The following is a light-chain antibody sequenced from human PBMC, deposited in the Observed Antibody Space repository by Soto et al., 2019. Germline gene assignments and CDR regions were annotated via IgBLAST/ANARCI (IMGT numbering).Light chain of an antibody. CDR3: QQLNSFPIP. CDR1: QGIANF. Sequence: IPLTKSASSLSASVGDRVTISCRASQGIANFLAWYQQKPGKAPKLLIYAASTLQGGVPSRFSGSGSGTDFTLTISSLQPEDFATYYCQQLNSFPIPFGPGTKVDIK. CDR2: AAS. J-gene: IGKJ3*01. V-gene: IGKV1-9*01.